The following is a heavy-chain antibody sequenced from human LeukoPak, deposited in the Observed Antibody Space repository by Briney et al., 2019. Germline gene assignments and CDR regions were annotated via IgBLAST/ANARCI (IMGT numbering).Heavy chain of an antibody. CDR1: EFIFSSYA. D-gene: IGHD3-10*01. Sequence: GGSLRLSCAASEFIFSSYAMSWVRQAPGKGLEWISRISGSGAGTYYSDSVRGRFTISRDNSKNSLYLQMTSLVTEDTAAYYCAKDVMHYGSGRPYYMDVWGKGTTVIISS. J-gene: IGHJ6*03. V-gene: IGHV3-23*01. CDR2: ISGSGAGT. CDR3: AKDVMHYGSGRPYYMDV.